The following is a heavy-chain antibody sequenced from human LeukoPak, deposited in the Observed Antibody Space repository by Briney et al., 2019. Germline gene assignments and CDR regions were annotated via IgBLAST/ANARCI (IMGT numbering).Heavy chain of an antibody. D-gene: IGHD4-17*01. CDR1: GYSISSGYY. J-gene: IGHJ4*01. Sequence: SETLSLTCTVSGYSISSGYYWGWIRQPPGNGLEWIGGIYHTGSTNYNASLRSRVTISVDKSKNQFSLKLSSVTAADTAMYARIDYGDYGDLGNWGQGTLVTVSS. CDR3: IDYGDYGDLGN. V-gene: IGHV4-38-2*02. CDR2: IYHTGST.